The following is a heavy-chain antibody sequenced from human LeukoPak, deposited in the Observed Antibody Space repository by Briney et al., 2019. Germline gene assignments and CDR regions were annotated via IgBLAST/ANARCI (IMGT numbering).Heavy chain of an antibody. Sequence: GGSLRLSCEATGFTFSSYDMHWARQAPGKGLEWVGITSYDGTINYYVDSVKGRFTISRDNSKNTVYLQMNSLRVEDTAVYYCARTYYSGSGSYYPHNYFDYWGQGTLVAVSS. CDR2: TSYDGTIN. D-gene: IGHD3-10*01. CDR1: GFTFSSYD. V-gene: IGHV3-30-3*01. CDR3: ARTYYSGSGSYYPHNYFDY. J-gene: IGHJ4*02.